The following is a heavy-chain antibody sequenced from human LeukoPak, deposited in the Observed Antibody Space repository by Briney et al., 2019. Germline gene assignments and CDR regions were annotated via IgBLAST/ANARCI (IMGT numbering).Heavy chain of an antibody. CDR3: ARDGGCTGGGCPSGYFDY. J-gene: IGHJ4*02. CDR1: GFSVSYYF. Sequence: PGGSLRLSCAASGFSVSYYFMNWVRQAPGKGLEWVSVIYSGGSTYYGDSVQGRFIVTRDNSKNTVYLQMDSLRAEDTAVYYFARDGGCTGGGCPSGYFDYWGQGALVTVSS. V-gene: IGHV3-66*01. D-gene: IGHD2-8*02. CDR2: IYSGGST.